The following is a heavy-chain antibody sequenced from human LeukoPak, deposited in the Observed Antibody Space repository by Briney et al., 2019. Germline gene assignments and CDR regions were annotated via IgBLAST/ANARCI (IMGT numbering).Heavy chain of an antibody. CDR1: GGSISSGGYS. CDR3: ARHQEVVVAATPHYFDY. V-gene: IGHV4-30-2*03. CDR2: IYYSGST. Sequence: SQTLSLTCAGSGGSISSGGYSWSWIRQPPGKGLEWIGYIYYSGSTYYNPSLKSRVTISVDTSKNQFSLKLSSVTAADTAVYYCARHQEVVVAATPHYFDYWGQGTLVTVSS. D-gene: IGHD2-15*01. J-gene: IGHJ4*02.